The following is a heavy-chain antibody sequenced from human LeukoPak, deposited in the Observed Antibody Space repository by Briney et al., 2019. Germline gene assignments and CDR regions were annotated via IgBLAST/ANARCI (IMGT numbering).Heavy chain of an antibody. Sequence: SETLSLTCAVYGGSFSGYYWSWIRQPPGKGLEWIGEINHSGSTNYNPSLKSRVTISVDTSKNQFSLKLSSVTAADTAVYYCARSPTTTTAPFDYWGQGTLVTVSS. D-gene: IGHD4-17*01. V-gene: IGHV4-34*01. J-gene: IGHJ4*02. CDR3: ARSPTTTTAPFDY. CDR2: INHSGST. CDR1: GGSFSGYY.